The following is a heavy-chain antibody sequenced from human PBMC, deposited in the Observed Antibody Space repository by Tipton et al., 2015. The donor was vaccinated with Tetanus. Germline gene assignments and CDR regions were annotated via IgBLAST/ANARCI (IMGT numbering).Heavy chain of an antibody. D-gene: IGHD1-7*01. V-gene: IGHV4-61*08. CDR2: ISSSGST. CDR1: GGSLTSGDHQ. J-gene: IGHJ4*02. Sequence: TLSLTCSVSGGSLTSGDHQWNWIRQPPGKGLEWLAYISSSGSTNSNYFHKSRITMSRDTSKNQFSLQLSSVTAADTAVYYCARDLGTSGFHWGQGTLVTVSS. CDR3: ARDLGTSGFH.